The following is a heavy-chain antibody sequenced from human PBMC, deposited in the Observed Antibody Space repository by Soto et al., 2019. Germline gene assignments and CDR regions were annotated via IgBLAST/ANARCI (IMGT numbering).Heavy chain of an antibody. CDR1: GFTFSSYG. J-gene: IGHJ4*02. CDR2: IWYDGSNK. D-gene: IGHD3-22*01. CDR3: ARDDYDSSGYYYVDY. V-gene: IGHV3-33*01. Sequence: QVQLVESGGGVVQPGRSLRLSCAASGFTFSSYGMHWVRQAPGKGLEWVAVIWYDGSNKYYADSLKGRFTISRDNPKKTLYLQVNSLRAEDTAVYFCARDDYDSSGYYYVDYWGQGTLVTVSS.